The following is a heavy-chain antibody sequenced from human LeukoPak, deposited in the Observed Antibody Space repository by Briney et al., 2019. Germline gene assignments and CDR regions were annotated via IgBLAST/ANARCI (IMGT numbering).Heavy chain of an antibody. V-gene: IGHV3-23*01. D-gene: IGHD6-19*01. Sequence: HPGGSLRLSCAASGFTFSSYWMSWVRQAPGKGLEWVSAISGSGGSTYYADSVKGRFTISRDNSKDTLYLQMNSLRAEDTAVYYCAKASSGWYRDFDYWGQGTLVTVSS. CDR2: ISGSGGST. CDR3: AKASSGWYRDFDY. J-gene: IGHJ4*02. CDR1: GFTFSSYW.